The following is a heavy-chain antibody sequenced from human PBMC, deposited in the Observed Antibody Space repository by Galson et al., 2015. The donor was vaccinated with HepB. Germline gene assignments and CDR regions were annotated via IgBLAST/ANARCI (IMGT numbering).Heavy chain of an antibody. CDR3: AHRDNHTTYVSTWIAARYYYYGMDV. D-gene: IGHD2-21*01. CDR2: IIPIFGTP. J-gene: IGHJ6*02. V-gene: IGHV1-69*06. CDR1: GGSFSNYA. Sequence: SVKVSCKASGGSFSNYAVSWVRQAPGQGLEWMGGIIPIFGTPNYAQNFQGRVTITADKSTSTVYMDLSSLRSEDTAVYYCAHRDNHTTYVSTWIAARYYYYGMDVWGQGTTVTVSS.